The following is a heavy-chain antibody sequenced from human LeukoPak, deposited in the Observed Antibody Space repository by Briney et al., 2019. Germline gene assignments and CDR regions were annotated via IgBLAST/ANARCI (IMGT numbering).Heavy chain of an antibody. CDR3: TREDPQTTVPEGLDV. CDR1: GGSISRYY. CDR2: IYFSGAT. D-gene: IGHD4-17*01. Sequence: SETLSLTCTVSGGSISRYYWSWIRQPPGRGLEWIGYIYFSGATNYNPSLKSRVTISVDTSKNQFSLKLSSVTAADTAVYYCTREDPQTTVPEGLDVWGQGTAVIVSS. V-gene: IGHV4-59*01. J-gene: IGHJ6*02.